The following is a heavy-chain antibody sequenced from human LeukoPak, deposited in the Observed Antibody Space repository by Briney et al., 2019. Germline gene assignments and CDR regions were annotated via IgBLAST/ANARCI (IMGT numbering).Heavy chain of an antibody. V-gene: IGHV3-20*04. D-gene: IGHD2-21*02. Sequence: PGGSLRLSCAASGFTFDDYGMSWVRQAPGKGLEWVSGINWNGGSTGYADSVKGRFTISRDNAKNSLYLQMNSLRAEDTALYYCARGCGGDCYGPFDYWGQGTLVTVSS. J-gene: IGHJ4*02. CDR1: GFTFDDYG. CDR2: INWNGGST. CDR3: ARGCGGDCYGPFDY.